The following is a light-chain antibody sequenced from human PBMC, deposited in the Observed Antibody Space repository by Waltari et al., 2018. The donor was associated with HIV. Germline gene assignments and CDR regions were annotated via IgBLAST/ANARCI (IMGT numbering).Light chain of an antibody. CDR1: SSDVGGYNY. V-gene: IGLV2-8*01. CDR2: EVT. Sequence: QSALTQPPSASGSPGQSVTISCTGTSSDVGGYNYVSWYQQHPGKAPKLMIYEVTKRPSGVPYRFSGSKSGNTASLTVSGLQPEDEADYYCSSYWVFGTGTKVTVL. CDR3: SSYWV. J-gene: IGLJ1*01.